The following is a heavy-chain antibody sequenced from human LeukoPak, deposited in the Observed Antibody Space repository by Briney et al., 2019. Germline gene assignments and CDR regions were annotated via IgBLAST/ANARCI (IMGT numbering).Heavy chain of an antibody. CDR1: GGSISSSSYY. CDR3: ARHGLAVAGTRGYYFDY. J-gene: IGHJ4*02. Sequence: SETLSLTCTVSGGSISSSSYYWGWIRQPPGKGLEWIGSIYYSGGTYYNPSLKGRVTISVDTSKDQFSLNLSSVTAADTAVYYCARHGLAVAGTRGYYFDYWGQGTLVTVSS. CDR2: IYYSGGT. V-gene: IGHV4-39*01. D-gene: IGHD6-19*01.